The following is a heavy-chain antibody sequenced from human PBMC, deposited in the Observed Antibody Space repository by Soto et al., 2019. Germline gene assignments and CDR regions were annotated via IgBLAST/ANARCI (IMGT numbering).Heavy chain of an antibody. CDR2: ISSSSSYI. V-gene: IGHV3-21*01. D-gene: IGHD2-21*01. J-gene: IGHJ6*02. Sequence: GGSLRLSCATSGFTFNTYSMNWVRHAPGKGLEWVSSISSSSSYIYYTDSVKGRFTISRDNAKNSLYLQMNSLRAEDTAVYYCARDFVSTSSYYYYGMDVWGQGTTVTVSS. CDR1: GFTFNTYS. CDR3: ARDFVSTSSYYYYGMDV.